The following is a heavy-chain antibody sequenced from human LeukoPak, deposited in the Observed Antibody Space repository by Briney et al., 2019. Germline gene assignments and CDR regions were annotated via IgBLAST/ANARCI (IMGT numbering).Heavy chain of an antibody. CDR1: GYTFTSYD. CDR3: ARHAVKAARSPVGY. D-gene: IGHD6-6*01. J-gene: IGHJ4*02. Sequence: GASVKVSCKASGYTFTSYDINWVRQATGHGLEWMGWMNPNSGNTGYAQKFQGRVTITRNTSISTAYMELSSLRSEDTAVYYCARHAVKAARSPVGYWGQGTLVTVSS. V-gene: IGHV1-8*03. CDR2: MNPNSGNT.